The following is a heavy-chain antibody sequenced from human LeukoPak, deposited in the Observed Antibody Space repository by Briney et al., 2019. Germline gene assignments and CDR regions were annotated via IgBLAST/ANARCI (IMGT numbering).Heavy chain of an antibody. D-gene: IGHD2-15*01. J-gene: IGHJ4*02. Sequence: PSETLSLTCAVYGASFSGYYWSWIRQPPGKGLEWIGEINHSGSTNYNPSLKSRVTISEDTSKNQLSLKLSSVTAADTAMYYCAREVGYCSGGSCYGGTFDYWGQGTLVTVSS. V-gene: IGHV4-34*01. CDR3: AREVGYCSGGSCYGGTFDY. CDR1: GASFSGYY. CDR2: INHSGST.